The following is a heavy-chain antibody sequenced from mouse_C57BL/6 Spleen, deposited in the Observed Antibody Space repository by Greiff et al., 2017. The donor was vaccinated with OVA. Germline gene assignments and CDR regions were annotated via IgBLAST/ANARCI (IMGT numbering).Heavy chain of an antibody. CDR3: ARRGNYYGSSYGYVDV. CDR1: GYTFTDYY. J-gene: IGHJ1*03. Sequence: VQLKQSGAELVRPGASVKLSCKASGYTFTDYYINWVKQRPGQGLEWIARIYPGSGNTYYNEKFKGKATLTAEKSSSTAYMQLSSLTSEDSAVYFCARRGNYYGSSYGYVDVWGTGTTVTVSS. CDR2: IYPGSGNT. D-gene: IGHD1-1*01. V-gene: IGHV1-76*01.